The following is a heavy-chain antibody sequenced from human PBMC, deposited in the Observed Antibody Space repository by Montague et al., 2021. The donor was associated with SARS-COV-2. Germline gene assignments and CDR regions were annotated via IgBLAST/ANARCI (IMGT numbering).Heavy chain of an antibody. CDR1: GFSFSSYW. CDR2: IKQDGSEK. V-gene: IGHV3-7*03. D-gene: IGHD3-16*01. Sequence: SLRLSCAASGFSFSSYWMSWVRQAPGKGLEWVANIKQDGSEKYYVDSVKGRFPISRDNAKNSLYLQMNSLRAEDTTVYYCARKTGGGYWGQGTLVTVSS. J-gene: IGHJ4*02. CDR3: ARKTGGGY.